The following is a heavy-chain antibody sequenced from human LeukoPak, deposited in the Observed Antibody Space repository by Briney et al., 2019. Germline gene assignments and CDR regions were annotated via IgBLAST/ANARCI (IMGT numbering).Heavy chain of an antibody. CDR1: GYSFTSYW. J-gene: IGHJ4*02. CDR3: ARHGGEVLRYFDWFQSDY. Sequence: GESLQISCKGSGYSFTSYWIGWVRQMPGKGLEWMGIIYPGDSDTRYSPSFQGQVTISADKSISTAYLQWSSLKASDTAMYYCARHGGEVLRYFDWFQSDYWGQGTLVTVSS. CDR2: IYPGDSDT. V-gene: IGHV5-51*01. D-gene: IGHD3-9*01.